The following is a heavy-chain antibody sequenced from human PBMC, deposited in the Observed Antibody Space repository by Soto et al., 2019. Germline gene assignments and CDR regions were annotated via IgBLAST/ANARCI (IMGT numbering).Heavy chain of an antibody. CDR2: VDPEDGET. J-gene: IGHJ4*02. CDR1: GYTFTDFY. Sequence: EVQLLQSGPEVKKPGTTVKLSCRVSGYTFTDFYIHWVRQAPGKGLEWMGLVDPEDGETRYEEQLQCRVSILADSSINTVYMELSSLTSGDTAVYYCATDPQVGFCGVNSCSTGDFWGEGSMVTVSS. CDR3: ATDPQVGFCGVNSCSTGDF. V-gene: IGHV1-69-2*01. D-gene: IGHD2-21*01.